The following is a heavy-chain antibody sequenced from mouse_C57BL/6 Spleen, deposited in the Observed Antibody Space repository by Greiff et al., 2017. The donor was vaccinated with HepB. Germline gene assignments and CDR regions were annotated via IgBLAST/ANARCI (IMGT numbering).Heavy chain of an antibody. CDR2: ISDGGSYT. J-gene: IGHJ4*01. CDR1: GFPFSSYA. V-gene: IGHV5-4*01. CDR3: ARDSGAMDY. D-gene: IGHD3-1*01. Sequence: EVQRVESGGGLVKPGGSLKLSCAASGFPFSSYAMSWVRQTPEKRLEWVATISDGGSYTYYPDNVKGRFTISRDNAKNNLYLQMSHLKSEDTAMYYCARDSGAMDYWGQGTSVTVSS.